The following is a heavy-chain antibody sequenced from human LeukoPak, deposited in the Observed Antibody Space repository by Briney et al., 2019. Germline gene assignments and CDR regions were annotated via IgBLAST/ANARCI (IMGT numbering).Heavy chain of an antibody. CDR3: ARGGFWVLGAFDI. CDR1: GFTFSSYW. J-gene: IGHJ3*02. CDR2: IYSGGST. D-gene: IGHD2-8*02. V-gene: IGHV3-66*01. Sequence: GGSLRLSCAASGFTFSSYWMHWVRQAPGKGLVWVSVIYSGGSTYYADSVKGRFTISRDNSKNTLYLQMNSLRAEDTAVYYCARGGFWVLGAFDIWGQGTMVTVSS.